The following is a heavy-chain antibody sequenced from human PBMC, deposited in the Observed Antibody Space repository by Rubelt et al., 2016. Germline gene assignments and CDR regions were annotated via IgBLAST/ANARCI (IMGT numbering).Heavy chain of an antibody. Sequence: EVQLVESGGGLFKPGGSLRLSCAASGFTFSSYSMTWVRQAPGKGLEWVSTISDSGGSTYYADSGKGRFTISRENSKSTLFLKVNSRRAEDTAVYYCAKRYESGNYIAAEYFQHWGQGTLVTVSS. CDR2: ISDSGGST. V-gene: IGHV3-23*04. D-gene: IGHD3-22*01. CDR1: GFTFSSYS. CDR3: AKRYESGNYIAAEYFQH. J-gene: IGHJ1*01.